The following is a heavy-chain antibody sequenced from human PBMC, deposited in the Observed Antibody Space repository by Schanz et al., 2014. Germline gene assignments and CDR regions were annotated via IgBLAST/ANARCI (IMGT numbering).Heavy chain of an antibody. CDR2: ISFDGRNT. D-gene: IGHD6-6*01. J-gene: IGHJ6*02. Sequence: QVQLVESGGGVVQPGRSLRLSCAASGITLSGYGLHWVRQAPGKGLEWVGFISFDGRNTGYAHSVKGRFTISRDNPKKTLYLQMNSLRAEDTAVYYCAKGSMAARPLLPTDYYFYGTDIWGQGTLVAVSS. CDR1: GITLSGYG. CDR3: AKGSMAARPLLPTDYYFYGTDI. V-gene: IGHV3-30*18.